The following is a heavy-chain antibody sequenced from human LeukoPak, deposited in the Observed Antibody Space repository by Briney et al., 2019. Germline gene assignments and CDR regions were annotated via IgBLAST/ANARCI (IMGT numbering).Heavy chain of an antibody. CDR2: ISGSGGST. J-gene: IGHJ5*02. D-gene: IGHD5-24*01. CDR1: GFTFSSYA. Sequence: PGGSLRLSCAASGFTFSSYAMSWVRQAPGKGLEWVSAISGSGGSTYYADSVKGRFTISRDNSKNTLYLQMNSLRAEDTAVYYCAKGKRRDGYNSRSNWFDPWGQGTLVTVSS. CDR3: AKGKRRDGYNSRSNWFDP. V-gene: IGHV3-23*01.